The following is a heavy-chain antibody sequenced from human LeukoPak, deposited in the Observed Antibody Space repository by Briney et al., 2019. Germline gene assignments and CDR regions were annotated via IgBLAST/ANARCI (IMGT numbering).Heavy chain of an antibody. Sequence: SETLSLTCTVSGASIRSGDYYWSWIRQPPGKGLEWIGYIYDSGSTYYNPSLKSRITISVDTSENRFSLKLSSVTATDTAVYYCARVVVDAFDIWGQGTMVTVSS. J-gene: IGHJ3*02. CDR3: ARVVVDAFDI. D-gene: IGHD2-15*01. V-gene: IGHV4-30-4*01. CDR1: GASIRSGDYY. CDR2: IYDSGST.